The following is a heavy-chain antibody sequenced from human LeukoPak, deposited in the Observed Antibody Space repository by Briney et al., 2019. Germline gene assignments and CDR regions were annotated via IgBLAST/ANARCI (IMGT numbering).Heavy chain of an antibody. CDR2: INPNSGGT. CDR3: ARGDQLLPLNY. CDR1: GGTFSSYA. D-gene: IGHD2-2*01. J-gene: IGHJ4*02. Sequence: ASVKVSCKASGGTFSSYAISWVRQAPGQGLEWMGWINPNSGGTNYAQKFQGRVTMTRDTSISTAYMELSRLRSDDTAVYYCARGDQLLPLNYWGQGTLVTVSS. V-gene: IGHV1-2*02.